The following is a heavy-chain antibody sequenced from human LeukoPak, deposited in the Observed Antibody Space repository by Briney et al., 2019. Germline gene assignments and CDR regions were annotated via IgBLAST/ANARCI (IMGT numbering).Heavy chain of an antibody. V-gene: IGHV3-7*05. CDR1: GFTFSSFW. D-gene: IGHD6-25*01. CDR3: ARSAAAGHPYYYQGMDV. CDR2: IKQDGSEK. J-gene: IGHJ6*02. Sequence: GGSLRLSCAASGFTFSSFWMSWVRQAPGKGLEWVANIKQDGSEKYYVDSVRGRFTISRDNAENSLYLQMNSLRAEDTAVYYCARSAAAGHPYYYQGMDVWGQGTTVTVSS.